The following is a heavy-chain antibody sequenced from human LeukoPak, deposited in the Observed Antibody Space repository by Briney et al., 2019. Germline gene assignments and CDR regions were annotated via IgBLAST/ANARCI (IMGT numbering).Heavy chain of an antibody. CDR3: AKLGGRMVRVLTQLGY. CDR2: ISGSGGST. J-gene: IGHJ4*02. Sequence: GGSLRLSCAASGFTFSSYAMSWVRQAPGKGLEWVSAISGSGGSTYYADSVKGRFTISRDNSKNTLYLQMNSLRAEDTAVYYCAKLGGRMVRVLTQLGYWGQGTLVTVSS. D-gene: IGHD3-10*01. CDR1: GFTFSSYA. V-gene: IGHV3-23*01.